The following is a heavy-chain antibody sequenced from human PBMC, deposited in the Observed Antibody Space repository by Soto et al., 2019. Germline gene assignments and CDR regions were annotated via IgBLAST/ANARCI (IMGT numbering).Heavy chain of an antibody. J-gene: IGHJ4*02. CDR1: GGSFSDYY. CDR2: IDRSGST. Sequence: SETLSLTCAVYGGSFSDYYWNWIRQPPGKGLEWIGEIDRSGSTNYNPSLKSRVTISEDTSKNQFSLKLDSVTAADTDVYYCARARSQDYVWGSYRPFDYWGQGTLVTVSS. CDR3: ARARSQDYVWGSYRPFDY. V-gene: IGHV4-34*01. D-gene: IGHD3-16*02.